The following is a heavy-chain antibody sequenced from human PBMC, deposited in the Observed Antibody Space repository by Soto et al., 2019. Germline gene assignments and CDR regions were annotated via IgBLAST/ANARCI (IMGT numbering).Heavy chain of an antibody. D-gene: IGHD5-18*01. Sequence: SETLSLTCAVYGGSFSGYYWSWIRQPPGKGLEWIGEINHSGSTNYNPSLKSRVTISVDTAKNQFSLKRSSVTAADTAVYYCASYGERAGYSYGYYYYGMDVWGQGTTVTVSS. CDR3: ASYGERAGYSYGYYYYGMDV. V-gene: IGHV4-34*01. J-gene: IGHJ6*02. CDR2: INHSGST. CDR1: GGSFSGYY.